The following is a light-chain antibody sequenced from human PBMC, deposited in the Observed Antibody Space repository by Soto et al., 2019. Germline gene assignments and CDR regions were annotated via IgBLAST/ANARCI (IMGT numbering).Light chain of an antibody. J-gene: IGKJ4*01. CDR3: QQSSNWPLT. CDR2: DAS. CDR1: QSVTSY. V-gene: IGKV3-11*01. Sequence: EIALTLYQTTLSLSPGERATLSCRASQSVTSYLAWYQQKPGQAPRLLIYDASNRATGIPARFSGSGSGTDFTLTISSLEPEDFAVYYCQQSSNWPLTFGGGTKVDIK.